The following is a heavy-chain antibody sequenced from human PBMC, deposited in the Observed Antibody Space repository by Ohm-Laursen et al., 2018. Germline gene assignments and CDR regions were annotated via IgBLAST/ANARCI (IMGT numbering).Heavy chain of an antibody. CDR1: GFTFSDYY. D-gene: IGHD3-3*01. V-gene: IGHV3-53*01. CDR2: TYSGGST. J-gene: IGHJ4*02. CDR3: ANGPPDYDFWSGYLNY. Sequence: SLRLSCAASGFTFSDYYMNWVRQAPGKGLEWVSVTYSGGSTYYADSVKGRFTISRDNSKSTLYLQMNSLRAEDTAVYYCANGPPDYDFWSGYLNYWGQGTLVTVSS.